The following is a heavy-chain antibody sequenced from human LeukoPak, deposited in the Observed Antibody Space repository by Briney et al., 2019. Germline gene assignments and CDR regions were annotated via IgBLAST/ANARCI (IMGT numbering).Heavy chain of an antibody. Sequence: GGSLRLSCAASGFTFNIYTINWVRQAPGKGLEWVSSISSTSSDIHYTDSVKGRFTIFRDNSKNTLYLQMNSLRVEDTAVYYCAKDGSSPFGYWGQGTLVTVSS. CDR2: ISSTSSDI. D-gene: IGHD6-6*01. CDR1: GFTFNIYT. V-gene: IGHV3-21*01. CDR3: AKDGSSPFGY. J-gene: IGHJ4*02.